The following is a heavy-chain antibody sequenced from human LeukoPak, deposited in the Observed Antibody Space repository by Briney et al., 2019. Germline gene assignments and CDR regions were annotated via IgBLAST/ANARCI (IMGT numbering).Heavy chain of an antibody. J-gene: IGHJ4*02. CDR3: ARDRRVIFVWSPSFDY. Sequence: ASVKVSCKASGYTFTSYGISWVRQAPGQGLEWMGWISAYNGNTNYAQKLQGRVPMTTDPSTSQAYMELRSLESDDPAVYYCARDRRVIFVWSPSFDYWGQGTLVTVSS. CDR1: GYTFTSYG. D-gene: IGHD3-9*01. V-gene: IGHV1-18*01. CDR2: ISAYNGNT.